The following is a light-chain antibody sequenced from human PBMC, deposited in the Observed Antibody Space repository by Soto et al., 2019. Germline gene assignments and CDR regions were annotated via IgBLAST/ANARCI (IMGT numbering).Light chain of an antibody. CDR1: SSDVGAYRS. Sequence: QSGLTQPASVSGSPGQSITISCTGTSSDVGAYRSVSWYQQHPGKAPKLMIYDVSDRPSGVSTRFSGSKSGNTASLTISGLQAEDEADYYCSSYTISSTLYVFGTGTKLTVL. V-gene: IGLV2-14*01. CDR3: SSYTISSTLYV. J-gene: IGLJ1*01. CDR2: DVS.